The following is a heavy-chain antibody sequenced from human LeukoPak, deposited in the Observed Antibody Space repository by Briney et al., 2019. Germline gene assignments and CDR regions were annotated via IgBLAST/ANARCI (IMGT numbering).Heavy chain of an antibody. Sequence: GGSLRLSCAASGFTFSSYSMNWVRQAPGKGPEWVSSISSSSSYIYYADSVKGRFTISRDNAKNSLYLQMNSLRAEDTAVYYCARAGIHVYGDNDAFDIWGQGTMVTVSS. CDR2: ISSSSSYI. J-gene: IGHJ3*02. CDR1: GFTFSSYS. V-gene: IGHV3-21*01. D-gene: IGHD4-17*01. CDR3: ARAGIHVYGDNDAFDI.